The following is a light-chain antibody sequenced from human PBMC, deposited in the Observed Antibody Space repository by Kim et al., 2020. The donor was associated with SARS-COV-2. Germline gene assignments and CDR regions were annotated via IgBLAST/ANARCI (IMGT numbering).Light chain of an antibody. J-gene: IGKJ1*01. CDR1: QSISSG. Sequence: ASVEDRVNLSRRASQSISSGWSWYQHKPEKAPKLLISEASILVRGVPQRCSGSGAGTQYSLTLSSLQPDDFARYYCEQYSTYWRTFGQGTKVDIK. CDR3: EQYSTYWRT. CDR2: EAS. V-gene: IGKV1-5*03.